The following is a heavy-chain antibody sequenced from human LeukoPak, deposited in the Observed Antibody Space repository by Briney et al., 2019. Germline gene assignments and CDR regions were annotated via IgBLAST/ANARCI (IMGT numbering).Heavy chain of an antibody. CDR3: AKTQGYYDA. Sequence: GGSLRLSCVASGFTFSNYAMTWVRQAPGKGLEMVSGIYGDDDKTVYGDAVKGQFTISRDNSKNTLFLQMSSLRADDTAVYYCAKTQGYYDAWGQGALVTVSS. D-gene: IGHD2-15*01. V-gene: IGHV3-23*01. CDR2: IYGDDDKT. J-gene: IGHJ5*02. CDR1: GFTFSNYA.